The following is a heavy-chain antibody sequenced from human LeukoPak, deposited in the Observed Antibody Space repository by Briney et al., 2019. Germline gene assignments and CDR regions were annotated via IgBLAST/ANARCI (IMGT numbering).Heavy chain of an antibody. CDR2: INHSGST. V-gene: IGHV4-34*01. J-gene: IGHJ3*02. CDR1: GGSFSGYY. Sequence: SETLSLTCAVYGGSFSGYYWSWIRQPRGKGLEWIGEINHSGSTNYNPSLKSRVTISVDTSKNQFSLKLSSVTAADTAVYYCATRKYPTSAFDIWGQGTMVTVSS. CDR3: ATRKYPTSAFDI. D-gene: IGHD6-6*01.